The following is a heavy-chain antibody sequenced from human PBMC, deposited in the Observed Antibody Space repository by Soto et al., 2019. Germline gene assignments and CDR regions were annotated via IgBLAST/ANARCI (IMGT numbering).Heavy chain of an antibody. V-gene: IGHV4-39*07. CDR2: IYYSGST. CDR3: ARGYGRNFDY. Sequence: PSETLSLTCTVSGGSISSSSYYWGWIRQPPGKGLEWIGSIYYSGSTNYNPSLKSRVTISVDTSRNQFSLKLSSVTAADTAMYYCARGYGRNFDYWGQGTLVTVSS. CDR1: GGSISSSSYY. J-gene: IGHJ4*02. D-gene: IGHD5-18*01.